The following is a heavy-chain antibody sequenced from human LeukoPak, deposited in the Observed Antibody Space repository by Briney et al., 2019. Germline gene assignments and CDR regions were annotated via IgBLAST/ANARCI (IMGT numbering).Heavy chain of an antibody. J-gene: IGHJ4*02. Sequence: PGGSLRLSCAASGFTFSSYVMGWVRQAPDKGLEWVAFIRHDGSNKYYGDSVKCRFTISRDNSKNTVYLQMNSLRGDDTAVYFCAKTCGSNCYFINYWGQGTLLTVPS. V-gene: IGHV3-30*02. D-gene: IGHD2-15*01. CDR1: GFTFSSYV. CDR2: IRHDGSNK. CDR3: AKTCGSNCYFINY.